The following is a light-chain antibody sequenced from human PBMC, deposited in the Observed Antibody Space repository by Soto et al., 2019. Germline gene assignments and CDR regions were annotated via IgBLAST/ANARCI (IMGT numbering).Light chain of an antibody. V-gene: IGKV1-39*01. CDR2: AEY. CDR1: QNINSH. Sequence: IQMTQSPSALAACVADRATIMCRASQNINSHLNWYQQKPGKATKLMIYAEYSLQSGVKARFSGSGSGTDFTLTISSMQPEDFATYYCRQSYRTQLPLGGWQKVELK. CDR3: RQSYRTQLP. J-gene: IGKJ4*01.